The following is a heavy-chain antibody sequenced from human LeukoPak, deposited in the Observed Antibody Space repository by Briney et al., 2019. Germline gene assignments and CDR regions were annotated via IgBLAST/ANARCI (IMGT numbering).Heavy chain of an antibody. CDR2: ISYDGSNK. J-gene: IGHJ4*02. D-gene: IGHD3-9*01. Sequence: GGSLRLSCAASGFTFSSYAMHWVRQAPGKGLEWVAVISYDGSNKYYADSVKGRFTISRDNSKNTLYLQMNSLRAEDTAVYYCASLMYYDILTGYSNPVLDYWGQGTLVTVSS. V-gene: IGHV3-30-3*01. CDR1: GFTFSSYA. CDR3: ASLMYYDILTGYSNPVLDY.